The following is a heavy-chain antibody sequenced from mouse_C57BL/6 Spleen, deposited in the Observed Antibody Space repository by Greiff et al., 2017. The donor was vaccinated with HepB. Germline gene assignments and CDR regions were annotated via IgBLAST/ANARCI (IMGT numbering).Heavy chain of an antibody. CDR3: ARGATMVTTNYFDY. V-gene: IGHV1-81*01. J-gene: IGHJ2*01. CDR1: GYTFTSYG. CDR2: IYPRSGNT. D-gene: IGHD2-2*01. Sequence: VQLQESGAELARPGASVKLSCKASGYTFTSYGISWVKQRTGQGLEWIGEIYPRSGNTYYNEKFKGKATLTADKSSSTAYMELRSLTSEDSAVYFCARGATMVTTNYFDYWGQGTTLTVSS.